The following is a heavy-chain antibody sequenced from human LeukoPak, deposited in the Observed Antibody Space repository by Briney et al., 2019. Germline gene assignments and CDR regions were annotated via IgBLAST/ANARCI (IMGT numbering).Heavy chain of an antibody. CDR1: GGSFSGYY. J-gene: IGHJ4*02. D-gene: IGHD2-21*02. Sequence: SETLSLTCAVYGGSFSGYYWSWIRQPPGKGLEWIGYIYYSGSTYYNPSLKSRVTISVDTSKNQFSLKLSSVTAADTAVYYCARDRVVTTNYFDYWGQGTLVTVSS. V-gene: IGHV4-30-4*08. CDR2: IYYSGST. CDR3: ARDRVVTTNYFDY.